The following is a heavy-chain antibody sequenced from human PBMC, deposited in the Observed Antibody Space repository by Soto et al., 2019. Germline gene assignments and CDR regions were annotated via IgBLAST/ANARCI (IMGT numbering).Heavy chain of an antibody. CDR1: GGSISSGGYY. V-gene: IGHV4-31*03. Sequence: PSETLSLSCTVSGGSISSGGYYWSWIRQHPGKGLEWIGYIYYSGSTYYNPSLKSRVTISVDTSKNQFSLKLSSVTAADTAVYYCARGLIYGDYFDYWGQGTLVTVSS. CDR3: ARGLIYGDYFDY. D-gene: IGHD4-17*01. CDR2: IYYSGST. J-gene: IGHJ4*02.